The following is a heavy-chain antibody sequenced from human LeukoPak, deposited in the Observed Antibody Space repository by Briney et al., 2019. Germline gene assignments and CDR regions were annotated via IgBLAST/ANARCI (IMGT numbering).Heavy chain of an antibody. J-gene: IGHJ4*02. Sequence: PSETLSLTCTVSGGSISSYYWNWIRQPAGKGLEWIGRIYTSGSTNHNPSLKSRFTMSVDMSKNQFSLRLSSVTAADTAVYYCAREVRCSTTRCYSLFDYWGQGTLVTVSS. CDR2: IYTSGST. CDR3: AREVRCSTTRCYSLFDY. CDR1: GGSISSYY. V-gene: IGHV4-4*07. D-gene: IGHD2-2*02.